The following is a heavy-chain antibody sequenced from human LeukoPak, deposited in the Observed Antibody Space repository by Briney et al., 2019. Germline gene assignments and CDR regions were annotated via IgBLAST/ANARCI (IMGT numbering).Heavy chain of an antibody. V-gene: IGHV3-7*01. CDR1: GFTFSSYW. D-gene: IGHD3-9*01. Sequence: GGSLRLSCAASGFTFSSYWMSWVRQAPGKGLEWVANIKKDGSEKYYVDSVKGRFTISRDNAKTSLYLQMNSLRAEDTAVYYCARHGAYYDILTGYQAPDYWGQGTLVTVSS. J-gene: IGHJ4*02. CDR2: IKKDGSEK. CDR3: ARHGAYYDILTGYQAPDY.